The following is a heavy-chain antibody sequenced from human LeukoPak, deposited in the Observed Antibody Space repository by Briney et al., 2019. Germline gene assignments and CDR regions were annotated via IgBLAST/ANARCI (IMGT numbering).Heavy chain of an antibody. CDR2: MNHNSGNR. D-gene: IGHD3-22*01. Sequence: ASXXVSCKASGYTFTSYDINWVRQATGQGIEWMGWMNHNSGNRGYAQKFQGRGSITRNTSISTACMELSSLSSEDTAVYYCARFSYDVAFHIWAQGTMLTVSS. CDR3: ARFSYDVAFHI. CDR1: GYTFTSYD. V-gene: IGHV1-8*03. J-gene: IGHJ3*02.